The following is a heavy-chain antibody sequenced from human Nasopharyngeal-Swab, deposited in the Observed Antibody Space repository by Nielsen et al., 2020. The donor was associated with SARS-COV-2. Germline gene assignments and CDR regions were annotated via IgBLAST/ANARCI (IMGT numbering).Heavy chain of an antibody. V-gene: IGHV3-21*01. CDR3: ARYDYIWGSLYGMDV. D-gene: IGHD3-16*01. CDR1: GFTFSSYS. Sequence: GESLKISCAASGFTFSSYSMNWVRQAPGKGLEWVSSISSSSSYIYYADSVKGRFTISRDNAENSLYLQMNSLRAEDTAVYYCARYDYIWGSLYGMDVWGQGTTVTVSS. J-gene: IGHJ6*02. CDR2: ISSSSSYI.